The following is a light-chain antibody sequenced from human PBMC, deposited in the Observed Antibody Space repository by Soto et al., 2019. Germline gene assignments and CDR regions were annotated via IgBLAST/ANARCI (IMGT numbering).Light chain of an antibody. CDR3: CSYGGGTTYVV. CDR2: EGN. J-gene: IGLJ2*01. Sequence: QSALTQPASVSGSPGQSITIFCSGISSDLESFNLVSWYQQHPGEAPNLILYEGNKRPSGLSSRFSGSRSGNTASLTISGVLAEDEAEYYCCSYGGGTTYVVFGGGTQLTVL. V-gene: IGLV2-23*01. CDR1: SSDLESFNL.